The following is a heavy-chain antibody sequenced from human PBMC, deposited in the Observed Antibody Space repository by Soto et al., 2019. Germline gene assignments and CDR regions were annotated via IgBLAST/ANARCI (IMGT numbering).Heavy chain of an antibody. CDR3: ARGIVATIIHYYYYMDV. D-gene: IGHD5-12*01. Sequence: GGSLRLSCAASGFTFSSYWMSWVRQAPGKGLEWVANIKQDGSEKYYVDSVKGRFTISRDNAKNSLYLQMNSLRAEDTAVYYCARGIVATIIHYYYYMDVWGKGTTVTVSS. J-gene: IGHJ6*03. CDR1: GFTFSSYW. CDR2: IKQDGSEK. V-gene: IGHV3-7*04.